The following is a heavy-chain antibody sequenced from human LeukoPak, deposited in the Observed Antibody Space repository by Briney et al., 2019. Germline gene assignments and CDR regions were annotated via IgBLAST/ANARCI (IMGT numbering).Heavy chain of an antibody. CDR3: ARVGIAARLPDY. CDR2: IYYSGST. Sequence: SETLSLTCSVSGGSISSSSYYWGWIRQPPGKGLEWIGSIYYSGSTYYSPSLKSRVTISVDTSKNQFSLKLSSVTAADTAVYYCARVGIAARLPDYWGQGTLVTVSS. J-gene: IGHJ4*02. V-gene: IGHV4-39*07. D-gene: IGHD6-6*01. CDR1: GGSISSSSYY.